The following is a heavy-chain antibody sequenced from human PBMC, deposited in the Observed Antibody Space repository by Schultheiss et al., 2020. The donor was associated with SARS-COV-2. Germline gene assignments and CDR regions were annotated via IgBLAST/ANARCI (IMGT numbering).Heavy chain of an antibody. V-gene: IGHV4-59*04. J-gene: IGHJ4*02. Sequence: SETLSLTCTVSGGSISSYYWSWIRQPPGKGLEWIGSIYHSGSTYYNPSLKSRVTISVDTSKNQFSLKLSSVTAADTAVYYCARTTTVTTRYFDYWGQGTLVTVSS. D-gene: IGHD4-17*01. CDR1: GGSISSYY. CDR3: ARTTTVTTRYFDY. CDR2: IYHSGST.